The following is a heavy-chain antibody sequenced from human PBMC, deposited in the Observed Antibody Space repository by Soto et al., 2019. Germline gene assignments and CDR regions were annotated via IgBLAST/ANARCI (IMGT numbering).Heavy chain of an antibody. Sequence: SGTLSLTCTVSGVSISSSSYYWGWIRQPPGKGLEWIGYIYYSGSTNYNPSLKSRVTISVDTSENQFSLKLSYVTAADTSVYDCACIFSGGYGYGFYYYGMDVWGQGTTVTVSS. CDR1: GVSISSSSYY. D-gene: IGHD5-18*01. CDR3: ACIFSGGYGYGFYYYGMDV. CDR2: IYYSGST. V-gene: IGHV4-39*01. J-gene: IGHJ6*02.